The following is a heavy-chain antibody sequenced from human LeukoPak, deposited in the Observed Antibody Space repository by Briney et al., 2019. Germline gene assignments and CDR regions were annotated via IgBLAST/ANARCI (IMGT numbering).Heavy chain of an antibody. D-gene: IGHD3-10*01. CDR2: IKQDGNEK. J-gene: IGHJ4*02. Sequence: GGSLRLSCAASGFTFSSYWMSWVRQAPGKGLEWVANIKQDGNEKYYVDSVKGRFTISRDNAKNSLYLQMNSLRAEDTAVYYCAKDNAYYYADYWGQGTLVTVSS. CDR3: AKDNAYYYADY. CDR1: GFTFSSYW. V-gene: IGHV3-7*01.